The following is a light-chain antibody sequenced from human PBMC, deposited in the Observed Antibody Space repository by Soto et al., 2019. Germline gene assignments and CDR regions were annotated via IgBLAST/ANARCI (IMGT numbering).Light chain of an antibody. J-gene: IGKJ4*01. CDR3: EKYDGWPFN. CDR2: GAS. V-gene: IGKV3-15*01. Sequence: EVVMTQSPATLSVSPGERVTFSCRASQSVTNNLAWYQHKPGQSPRLLISGASTCASGIPPRVSGSGSGNEFTLTIYRLHSADFALYYCEKYDGWPFNFVGGTKVEIK. CDR1: QSVTNN.